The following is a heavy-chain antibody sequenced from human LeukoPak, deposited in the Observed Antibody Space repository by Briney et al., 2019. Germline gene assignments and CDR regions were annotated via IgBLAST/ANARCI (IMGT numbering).Heavy chain of an antibody. J-gene: IGHJ6*03. CDR1: GGSISSSSYY. V-gene: IGHV4-39*07. D-gene: IGHD3-22*01. CDR2: IYYSGST. CDR3: ARVFSGRDSSGYYYYYYYMDV. Sequence: SETLSLTCTVSGGSISSSSYYWGWIRQPPGKGLEWIGSIYYSGSTYYNPSLKSRVTISVDTSKNQFSLKLSSVTAADTAVYYCARVFSGRDSSGYYYYYYYMDVWGKGTTVTISS.